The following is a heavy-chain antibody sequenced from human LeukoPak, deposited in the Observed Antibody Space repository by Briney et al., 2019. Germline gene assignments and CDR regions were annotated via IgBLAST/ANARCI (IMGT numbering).Heavy chain of an antibody. CDR3: ASDGWMGYCSSSDCSSVFDH. Sequence: GGSLRLSCAASGFTFSSYAMSWVRQAPGKGLEWVSAISGSGGSTYYADSVKGRFTISRDNSKNTLYLRMDSLRVEDTAVYYCASDGWMGYCSSSDCSSVFDHWGQGTLVAVSS. V-gene: IGHV3-23*01. CDR2: ISGSGGST. D-gene: IGHD2-2*01. J-gene: IGHJ4*02. CDR1: GFTFSSYA.